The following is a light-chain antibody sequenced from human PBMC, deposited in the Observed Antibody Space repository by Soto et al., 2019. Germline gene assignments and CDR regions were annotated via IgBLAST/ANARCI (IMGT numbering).Light chain of an antibody. Sequence: IALTQSPGTLSFFPGERATLSCRAGQSVSSNYLAWYQQKPGQAPRLLIYGAATRAAGIPDRFSGSGSGTDFTLTISRLEPEDFAVYYCQQYGNPPVTFGGGTKVDIK. J-gene: IGKJ4*01. V-gene: IGKV3-20*01. CDR2: GAA. CDR1: QSVSSNY. CDR3: QQYGNPPVT.